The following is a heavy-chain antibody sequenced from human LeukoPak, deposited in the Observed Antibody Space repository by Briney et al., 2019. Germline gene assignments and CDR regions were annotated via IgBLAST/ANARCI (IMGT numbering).Heavy chain of an antibody. Sequence: GESLMISSKFSGYICTTYWIGGGRQMPGKGLEGMGIIYPGNTYTRYNPSFQGQVPISADKSISTAYLQWSSLKASDTAMYYCARSGVVTFQQHMDVWGTGTTVTVSS. D-gene: IGHD3-3*01. CDR1: GYICTTYW. CDR2: IYPGNTYT. J-gene: IGHJ6*03. CDR3: ARSGVVTFQQHMDV. V-gene: IGHV5-51*01.